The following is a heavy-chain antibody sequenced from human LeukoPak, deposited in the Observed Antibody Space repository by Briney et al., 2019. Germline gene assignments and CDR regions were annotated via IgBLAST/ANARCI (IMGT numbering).Heavy chain of an antibody. Sequence: GGSLRLSCAASGFTFSGYAMSWVRQAPGKGLEWVSAIGGSGGSTYYADSVKGRFTISRDNSKNTLYLQMNSLRAEDTAVYYCAKDPDCSSTSCYDFRFDPWGQGTLVTVSS. CDR2: IGGSGGST. V-gene: IGHV3-23*01. D-gene: IGHD2-2*01. CDR1: GFTFSGYA. CDR3: AKDPDCSSTSCYDFRFDP. J-gene: IGHJ5*02.